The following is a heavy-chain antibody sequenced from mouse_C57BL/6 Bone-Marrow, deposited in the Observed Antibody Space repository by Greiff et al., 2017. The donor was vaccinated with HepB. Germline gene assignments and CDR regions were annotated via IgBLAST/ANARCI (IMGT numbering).Heavy chain of an antibody. Sequence: VKLQESGPELVKPGAPVKISCRASGYAFSSSWMNWVKQGPGKGLEWIGRIYPGDGDTNYNGKFKGKATLTADKSSSTAYMQLSSLTSEDSAVYFCARWPSYYDYHYAMDYWGQGTSVTVSS. CDR2: IYPGDGDT. D-gene: IGHD2-4*01. CDR3: ARWPSYYDYHYAMDY. V-gene: IGHV1-82*01. J-gene: IGHJ4*01. CDR1: GYAFSSSW.